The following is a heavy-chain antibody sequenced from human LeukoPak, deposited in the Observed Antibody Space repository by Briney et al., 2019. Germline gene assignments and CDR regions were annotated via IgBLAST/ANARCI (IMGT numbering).Heavy chain of an antibody. V-gene: IGHV3-48*03. CDR3: ARDSYYDFWSGYRQFDY. J-gene: IGHJ4*02. CDR2: ISSSGSTI. CDR1: GFTFSSYE. Sequence: GGSLRLSCAASGFTFSSYEMNWVRQAPGKGLEWVSYISSSGSTIYYADSVKGRFTISRDNAKNSLYLQMNSLRAEDTAVYYCARDSYYDFWSGYRQFDYWGQGTLVTVSS. D-gene: IGHD3-3*01.